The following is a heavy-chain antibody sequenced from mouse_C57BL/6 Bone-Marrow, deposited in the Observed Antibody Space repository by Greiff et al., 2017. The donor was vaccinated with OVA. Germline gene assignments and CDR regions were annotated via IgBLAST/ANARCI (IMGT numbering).Heavy chain of an antibody. J-gene: IGHJ3*01. CDR2: IRSKSSNYAT. CDR1: GFTFNTYA. Sequence: GGGLVQPKGSLKLSCAASGFTFNTYAMHWVRQAPGKGLEWGARIRSKSSNYATYYADSVKDRFTISRDDSQSMLYLQMNNLKTEDTAMYYCVRENSNYPWFAYWGQGTLVTVSA. D-gene: IGHD2-5*01. V-gene: IGHV10-3*01. CDR3: VRENSNYPWFAY.